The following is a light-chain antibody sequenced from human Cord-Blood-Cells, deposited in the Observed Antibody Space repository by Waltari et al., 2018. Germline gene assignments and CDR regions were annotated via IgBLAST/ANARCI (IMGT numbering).Light chain of an antibody. CDR2: EGS. CDR1: SSAVGSYNL. J-gene: IGLJ3*02. CDR3: CSYAPWV. V-gene: IGLV2-23*01. Sequence: QSALTQPASVSGSPGQSITIPCTGTSSAVGSYNLVSWYQQHPGKAPKLMIYEGSKRPSGVSNRFSGSKSGNTASLTISGLQAEDEADYYCCSYAPWVFGGGTKLTVL.